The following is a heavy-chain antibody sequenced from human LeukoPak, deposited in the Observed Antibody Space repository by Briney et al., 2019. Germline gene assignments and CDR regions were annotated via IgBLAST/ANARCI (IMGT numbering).Heavy chain of an antibody. CDR2: ISRSGGTT. D-gene: IGHD2-15*01. CDR1: GFTFSSCD. CDR3: AKRGGTESFYYYYYMDV. Sequence: GGSLRLSCAASGFTFSSCDMTWVRQTPGKGLQWVALISRSGGTTYYADSVKGRFTISRDNSKNTLHLQMTSLRAEDTAEYYCAKRGGTESFYYYYYMDVWGKGTTVTVSS. J-gene: IGHJ6*03. V-gene: IGHV3-23*01.